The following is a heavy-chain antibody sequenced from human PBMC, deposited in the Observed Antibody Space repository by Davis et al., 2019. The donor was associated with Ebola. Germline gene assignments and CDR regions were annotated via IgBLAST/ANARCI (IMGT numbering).Heavy chain of an antibody. CDR2: ISVRSIT. V-gene: IGHV3-23*01. CDR3: AKVHPPTTVTTGWFDP. Sequence: PSESLTLSCAASGFIFSSYAMRWVRQAPGKGLEWVSSISVRSITYHADSVKGRFTISRDNSKNTLYLQMNSLRAEDTAVYYCAKVHPPTTVTTGWFDPWGQGTLVTVSS. J-gene: IGHJ5*02. CDR1: GFIFSSYA. D-gene: IGHD4-17*01.